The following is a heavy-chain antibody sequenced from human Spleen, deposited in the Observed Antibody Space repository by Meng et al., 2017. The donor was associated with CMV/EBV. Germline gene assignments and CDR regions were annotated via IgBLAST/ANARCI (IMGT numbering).Heavy chain of an antibody. CDR1: GGSVSSGSYY. CDR3: ARAAWGGFDP. Sequence: GSLRLSCTVSGGSVSSGSYYWGWIRQPPGKGLEWIGSIYYSGSTYYNPSLKSRVTISVDTSKNQFSLKLSSVTAADTAVYYCARAAWGGFDPWGQGTLVTVSS. CDR2: IYYSGST. D-gene: IGHD3-16*01. V-gene: IGHV4-39*07. J-gene: IGHJ5*02.